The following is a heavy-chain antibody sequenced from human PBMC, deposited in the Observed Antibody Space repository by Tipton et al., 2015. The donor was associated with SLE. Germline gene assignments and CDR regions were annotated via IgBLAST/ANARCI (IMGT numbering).Heavy chain of an antibody. Sequence: TLSLTCAVYGGSFSGYYWSWIRQPPGKGLEWIGEINHSGSTNYSPSLKSRVTISVDTSKNQFSLKLSSVTAADTAVYYCARGPLSIEIPASGVIDYWGQGTLVTVSS. V-gene: IGHV4-34*01. CDR3: ARGPLSIEIPASGVIDY. CDR1: GGSFSGYY. J-gene: IGHJ4*02. D-gene: IGHD6-13*01. CDR2: INHSGST.